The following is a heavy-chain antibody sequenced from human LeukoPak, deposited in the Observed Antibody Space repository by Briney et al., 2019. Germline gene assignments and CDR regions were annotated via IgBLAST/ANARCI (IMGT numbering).Heavy chain of an antibody. CDR3: ARVIAAAGTSPPSYYYGMDV. D-gene: IGHD6-13*01. CDR2: INHSGST. CDR1: GGSFSGYY. Sequence: PSETLSLTCAVYGGSFSGYYWSWIRQPPGKGLEWIGEINHSGSTNYNPSLKSRVTISVDTSKNQFSLRLSSVTAADTAVYYCARVIAAAGTSPPSYYYGMDVWGQGTTVTVSS. V-gene: IGHV4-34*01. J-gene: IGHJ6*02.